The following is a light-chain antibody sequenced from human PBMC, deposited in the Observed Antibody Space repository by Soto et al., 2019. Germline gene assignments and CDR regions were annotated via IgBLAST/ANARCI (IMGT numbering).Light chain of an antibody. J-gene: IGKJ1*01. CDR2: GAS. CDR1: QSVDIN. Sequence: EIVLTQSPATLSVSPGERVTLSCRASQSVDINLALYQQKPGQAPRLLIYGASTRAIDMPGRFSGRGSGTELTPTISSLQSEDFAVYYCQQYRNWPRTFGQGTKVDIK. CDR3: QQYRNWPRT. V-gene: IGKV3-15*01.